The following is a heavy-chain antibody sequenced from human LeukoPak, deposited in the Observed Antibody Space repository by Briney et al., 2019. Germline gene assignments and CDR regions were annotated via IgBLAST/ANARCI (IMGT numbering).Heavy chain of an antibody. D-gene: IGHD3-10*01. CDR3: AKKMSSGSLYNFHY. CDR2: ISSSGNSP. CDR1: GFTFISCA. Sequence: PGGSLRLSCAAAGFTFISCAMSGVRQAPGRGLEWVSGISSSGNSPYYADSVKGRFTISRDNSKNTLYLQMSSLRADDTAVYYCAKKMSSGSLYNFHYWGQGTLVTVSS. J-gene: IGHJ4*02. V-gene: IGHV3-23*01.